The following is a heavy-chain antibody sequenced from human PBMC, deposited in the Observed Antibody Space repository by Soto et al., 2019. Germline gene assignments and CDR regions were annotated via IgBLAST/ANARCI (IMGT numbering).Heavy chain of an antibody. J-gene: IGHJ4*02. V-gene: IGHV4-34*01. Sequence: QVQLQQWGAGLLKPSETLSLTCAVYAGSFSSYYWSWIRQPPGKGLEWIGEITHRGNTNYNPSLKSRVTISLDTSKKQFSLKLSTVTAADTAVYYCARTRWGRTSDWYREFDSWGQGTLVTVSS. CDR2: ITHRGNT. CDR3: ARTRWGRTSDWYREFDS. CDR1: AGSFSSYY. D-gene: IGHD3-16*01.